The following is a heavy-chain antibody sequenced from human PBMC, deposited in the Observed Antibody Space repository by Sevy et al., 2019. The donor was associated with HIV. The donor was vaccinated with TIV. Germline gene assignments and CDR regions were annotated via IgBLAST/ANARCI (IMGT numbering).Heavy chain of an antibody. D-gene: IGHD6-6*01. J-gene: IGHJ2*01. CDR1: GGSISSYY. V-gene: IGHV4-59*01. Sequence: SETLSLTCTVSGGSISSYYWSWIRQPPGKGLEWIGYLYYRGRTNYNPSLKSRLTISVDTSKDQFSLKLSSVTAADTAVYYCARHSIAPRSWYFDLWGRRTLVTVSS. CDR3: ARHSIAPRSWYFDL. CDR2: LYYRGRT.